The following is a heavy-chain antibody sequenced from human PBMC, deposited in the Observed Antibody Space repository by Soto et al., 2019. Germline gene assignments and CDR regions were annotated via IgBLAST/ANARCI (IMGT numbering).Heavy chain of an antibody. CDR2: ISGSGGST. Sequence: PGGSLRLSCAASGFTFSGYAMSWVRQAPGKGLEWVSAISGSGGSTYYADFVKGRFTISRDNSKNTLYLQMNSLRAEDTAVYYCAKDPPPANYYDSSGYYYPRPPGSWFDPWGQGTLVTVSS. CDR3: AKDPPPANYYDSSGYYYPRPPGSWFDP. J-gene: IGHJ5*02. V-gene: IGHV3-23*01. CDR1: GFTFSGYA. D-gene: IGHD3-22*01.